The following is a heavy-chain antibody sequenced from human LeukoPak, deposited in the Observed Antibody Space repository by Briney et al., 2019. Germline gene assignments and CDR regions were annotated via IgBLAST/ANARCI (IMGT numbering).Heavy chain of an antibody. D-gene: IGHD6-13*01. CDR3: ARDGAVGSSWSFDY. V-gene: IGHV4-39*07. Sequence: SETLSLTCTVSGDSISSSNSYWGWIRQPPGKGLEWIGSIYYSGNTYYNASLKSRVTISVDTSKNQFSLKLSSVTAADTAVYYCARDGAVGSSWSFDYWGQGTLVTVSS. J-gene: IGHJ4*02. CDR2: IYYSGNT. CDR1: GDSISSSNSY.